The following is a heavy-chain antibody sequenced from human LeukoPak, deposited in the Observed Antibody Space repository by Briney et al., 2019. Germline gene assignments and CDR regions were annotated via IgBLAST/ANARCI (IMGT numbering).Heavy chain of an antibody. CDR2: IWYDGSNK. D-gene: IGHD4-11*01. V-gene: IGHV3-33*06. Sequence: PGRSLRLSCAASGFTFSSYGMHWVRQAPGKGLEWVAVIWYDGSNKYYADSVKGRFTISRDNSKNTLYLQMNSLRAEDTAVYYCANLRLTTVTDDAFDIWGQGTMVTVSS. J-gene: IGHJ3*02. CDR3: ANLRLTTVTDDAFDI. CDR1: GFTFSSYG.